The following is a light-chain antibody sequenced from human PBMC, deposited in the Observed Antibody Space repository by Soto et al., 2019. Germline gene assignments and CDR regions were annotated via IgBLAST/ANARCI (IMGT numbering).Light chain of an antibody. Sequence: AIQMTQSPSSLSACVGDRVTITCRASQGIRNDLGWYQQRPGKAPKLLIYAASSLESGVPSRFSGSGSGTDFTLTISSLQPEDFATYFCLQDHNYPRTFGQGTKVYIK. CDR3: LQDHNYPRT. J-gene: IGKJ1*01. CDR2: AAS. V-gene: IGKV1-6*01. CDR1: QGIRND.